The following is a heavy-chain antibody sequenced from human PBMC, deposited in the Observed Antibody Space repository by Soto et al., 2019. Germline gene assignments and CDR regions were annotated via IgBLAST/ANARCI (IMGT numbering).Heavy chain of an antibody. CDR3: AAMSGHSSGWFDH. CDR2: VKSKTEGGTV. V-gene: IGHV3-15*01. D-gene: IGHD3-22*01. Sequence: VQLVESGGGLVKPGGSLRLSCAASGFTFNNAWMSWVRQAPGKGLEWVGRVKSKTEGGTVDYAAPVKDRFSISRDHSTNTMYVQMNGLKTEHTAVYYRAAMSGHSSGWFDHWGQGTLVTVSS. J-gene: IGHJ5*02. CDR1: GFTFNNAW.